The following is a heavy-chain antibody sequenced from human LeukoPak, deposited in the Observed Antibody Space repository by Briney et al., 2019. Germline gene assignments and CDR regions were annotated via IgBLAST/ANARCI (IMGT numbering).Heavy chain of an antibody. CDR2: IYYSGST. D-gene: IGHD1-26*01. CDR1: GGSISSSSYY. V-gene: IGHV4-39*07. CDR3: ARSDGSYSNAFDI. J-gene: IGHJ3*02. Sequence: PSETLSLTCTVSGGSISSSSYYWGWIRQPPGKGLEWIGSIYYSGSTYYNPSLKSRVTISVDTSKNQFSLKLSSVTAADTAVYYCARSDGSYSNAFDIWGQGTMVTVSS.